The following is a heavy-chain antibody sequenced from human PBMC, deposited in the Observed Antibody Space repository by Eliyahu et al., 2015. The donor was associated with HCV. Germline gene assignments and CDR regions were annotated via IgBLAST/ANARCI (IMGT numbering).Heavy chain of an antibody. CDR1: GFTFSSYG. Sequence: QVQLVESGGGVVQPGRSXXLSCAXSGFTFSSYGRHWVRQAPGKGLEWVAVIWYDGSNKYYADSVKGRFTISRDNSKNTLYLQMNSLRAEDTAVYYCARGHFGDYVPLDIWGQGTMVTVSS. CDR3: ARGHFGDYVPLDI. V-gene: IGHV3-33*01. CDR2: IWYDGSNK. D-gene: IGHD4-17*01. J-gene: IGHJ3*02.